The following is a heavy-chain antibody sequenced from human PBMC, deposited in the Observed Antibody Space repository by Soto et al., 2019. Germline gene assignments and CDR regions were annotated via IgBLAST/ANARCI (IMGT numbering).Heavy chain of an antibody. Sequence: QAQLMQSGAEVKKPGSSVKVSCKASGGTFSGYAISWVRQAPGQGLEWMGGIVPLLGITNYAQKFQGRITIAADESTGTAYMDLRSLRSEDMAVYYCARDPRSITGTTSSEDFQHWGQGTLVSVSS. J-gene: IGHJ1*01. CDR1: GGTFSGYA. CDR2: IVPLLGIT. V-gene: IGHV1-69*01. D-gene: IGHD1-20*01. CDR3: ARDPRSITGTTSSEDFQH.